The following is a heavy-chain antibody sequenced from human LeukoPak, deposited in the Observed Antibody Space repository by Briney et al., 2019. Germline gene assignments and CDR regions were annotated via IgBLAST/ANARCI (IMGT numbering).Heavy chain of an antibody. V-gene: IGHV1-69*04. D-gene: IGHD4-17*01. CDR1: GGTFSSYA. CDR2: IIPILGIA. CDR3: ARVGYGDYGG. J-gene: IGHJ4*02. Sequence: SVKVSCKASGGTFSSYAISWVRQAPGQGLEWMGRIIPILGIANYAQKFQGRVTITADKSTSTAYMELSSLRSEGTAVYYCARVGYGDYGGWGQGTLVTVSS.